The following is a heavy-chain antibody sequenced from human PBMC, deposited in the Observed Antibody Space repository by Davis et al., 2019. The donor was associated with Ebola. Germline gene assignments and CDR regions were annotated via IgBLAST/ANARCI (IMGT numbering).Heavy chain of an antibody. CDR3: ARGWRYPGA. D-gene: IGHD2-2*02. V-gene: IGHV3-7*01. Sequence: PGGSLRLSCVVSGLTFTNYWMSWVRQAPGKGLEWVANIKQDGSEKYYVDSVKGRFTISRDNTKNSLYLQMNNLRAEDTALYYCARGWRYPGAWGQGTLVTVSS. CDR1: GLTFTNYW. CDR2: IKQDGSEK. J-gene: IGHJ5*02.